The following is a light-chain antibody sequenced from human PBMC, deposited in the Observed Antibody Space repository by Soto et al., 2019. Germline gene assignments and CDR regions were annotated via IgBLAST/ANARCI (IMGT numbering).Light chain of an antibody. Sequence: QSALTQPPSASGSPGQSVTISCTGSSSDVGGYDYVSWYQQHPGKAPKLIIYEVYKRPSGVPDRFSGSKSDNTASLTVSGLRPEDEADYYCSSHAGSINVAFGGGTLLTVL. CDR3: SSHAGSINVA. V-gene: IGLV2-8*01. CDR2: EVY. J-gene: IGLJ2*01. CDR1: SSDVGGYDY.